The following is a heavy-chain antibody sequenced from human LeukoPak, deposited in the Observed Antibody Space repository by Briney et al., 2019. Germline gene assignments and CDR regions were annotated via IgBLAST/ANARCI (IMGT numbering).Heavy chain of an antibody. CDR3: ARDPPKYSSSWYRNWFDP. CDR1: GGTFSSYA. CDR2: IIPILGIA. Sequence: SVKVSCKASGGTFSSYAISWVRQAPGQGLEWMGRIIPILGIANYAQKFQGRVTITADKSTSTAYMELSSLRSEDTAVYYCARDPPKYSSSWYRNWFDPWGQGTLVTASS. J-gene: IGHJ5*02. D-gene: IGHD6-13*01. V-gene: IGHV1-69*04.